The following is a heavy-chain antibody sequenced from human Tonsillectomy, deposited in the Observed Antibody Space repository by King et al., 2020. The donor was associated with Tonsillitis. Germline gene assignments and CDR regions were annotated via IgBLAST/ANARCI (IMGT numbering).Heavy chain of an antibody. D-gene: IGHD3-22*01. V-gene: IGHV4-30-4*01. CDR1: GGSISSGDYY. CDR2: IYYSGST. CDR3: ATYYDSSGYYYVHWFDP. J-gene: IGHJ5*02. Sequence: VQLQESGPGLVKPSQTLSLTCTVSGGSISSGDYYWSWIRQPPGKGLEWIGYIYYSGSTYYNPSLKSRVTISVDTSKNQFSLKLSSVTAADTAVYYCATYYDSSGYYYVHWFDPWDQGTLVTVSS.